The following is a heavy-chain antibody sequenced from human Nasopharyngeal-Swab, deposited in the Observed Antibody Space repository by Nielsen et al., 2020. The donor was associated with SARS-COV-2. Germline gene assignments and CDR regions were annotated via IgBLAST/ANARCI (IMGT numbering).Heavy chain of an antibody. CDR2: TYYRSKWYN. CDR1: GDRVSSNSAA. CDR3: AGSWYGTGFDD. V-gene: IGHV6-1*01. J-gene: IGHJ4*02. D-gene: IGHD6-13*01. Sequence: SQTLSLTCAISGDRVSSNSAAWNCIRQSPSRGLEWLGRTYYRSKWYNAYAVSVKSRITINPDTSTNQFSRQLNSVTPEDTAVYSGAGSWYGTGFDDWGQGTRGTGSS.